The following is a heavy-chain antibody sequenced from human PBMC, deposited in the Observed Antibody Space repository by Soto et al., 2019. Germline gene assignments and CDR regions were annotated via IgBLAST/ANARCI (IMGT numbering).Heavy chain of an antibody. V-gene: IGHV3-48*02. J-gene: IGHJ6*02. Sequence: EVQLVESGGDWVQPGGSLRLSCAASGFIFSSYSMTWVRQAPGKGLEGVSYISSGGSSIYHADSVKGRFTISRDNAKNSLYLQMNSLRDEDTAVYYCARPGGYGMDVWGQGTTVTVFS. CDR1: GFIFSSYS. CDR2: ISSGGSSI. CDR3: ARPGGYGMDV. D-gene: IGHD3-10*01.